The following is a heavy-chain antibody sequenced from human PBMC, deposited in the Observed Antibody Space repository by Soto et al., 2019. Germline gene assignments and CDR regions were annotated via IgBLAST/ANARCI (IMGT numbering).Heavy chain of an antibody. D-gene: IGHD4-17*01. Sequence: ASVQVSCKASGYTFTSYAMHWVRQAPGQRLEWMGWINAGNGNTKYSQKLQGRVTITRDTSASTAYMELSSLRSEDTAVYYCASSTPYGDLTRFDYYYYYMDVWGKGTTVTVSS. CDR3: ASSTPYGDLTRFDYYYYYMDV. V-gene: IGHV1-3*01. CDR1: GYTFTSYA. CDR2: INAGNGNT. J-gene: IGHJ6*03.